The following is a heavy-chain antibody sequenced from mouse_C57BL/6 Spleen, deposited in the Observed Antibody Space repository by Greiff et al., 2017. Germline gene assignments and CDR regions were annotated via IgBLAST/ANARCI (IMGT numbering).Heavy chain of an antibody. Sequence: VQLQQPGAELVMPGASVKLSCKASGYTFTSYWMHWVKQRPGQGLEWIGEIDPSDSYTNYNQKFKGKSTLTVDKSSSTAYMQLSSLTSEDSAVYYCRRHDYAMAYWGQGTLVTVSA. V-gene: IGHV1-69*01. CDR1: GYTFTSYW. CDR3: RRHDYAMAY. CDR2: IDPSDSYT. J-gene: IGHJ3*01. D-gene: IGHD2-4*01.